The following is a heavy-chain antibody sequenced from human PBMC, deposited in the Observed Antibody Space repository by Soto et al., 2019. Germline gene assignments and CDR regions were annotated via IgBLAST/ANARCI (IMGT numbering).Heavy chain of an antibody. CDR1: GGTFSSYA. V-gene: IGHV1-69*12. CDR2: IIPIFGTA. Sequence: QVQLVQSGAEVKKPGSSVKVSCKASGGTFSSYAISWVRQAPGQGLEWMGGIIPIFGTANYAQKFQGRVTITADESTSTAYMELSSLRSEDTAVYYYARPSGYYYVGDYYYGMDVWGQGTTVTVSS. J-gene: IGHJ6*02. D-gene: IGHD3-22*01. CDR3: ARPSGYYYVGDYYYGMDV.